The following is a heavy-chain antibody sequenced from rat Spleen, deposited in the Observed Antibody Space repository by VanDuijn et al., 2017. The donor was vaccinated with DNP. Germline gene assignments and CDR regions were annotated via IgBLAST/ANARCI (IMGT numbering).Heavy chain of an antibody. Sequence: EVQLVESGEGLVQPGRSMKLSCAASGFTFSDYYMAWVRQAPTKGLELVAYISYAGGSTYHGDSVKGRFTISRDNAESTLYLQMNSLRSEDMATYFCARHGRRLFDYWGQGTLVTVSS. V-gene: IGHV5-22*01. J-gene: IGHJ3*01. CDR1: GFTFSDYY. CDR2: ISYAGGST. CDR3: ARHGRRLFDY. D-gene: IGHD1-11*01.